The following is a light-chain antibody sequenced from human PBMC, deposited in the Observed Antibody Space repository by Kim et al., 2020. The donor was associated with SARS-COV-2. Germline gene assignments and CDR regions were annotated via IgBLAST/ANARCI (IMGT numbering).Light chain of an antibody. CDR1: SGSIDDNY. J-gene: IGLJ2*01. Sequence: NFMLTQPHSVTESPGKTVTISCTRSSGSIDDNYVQWYQQRPGGAPTTVIYEDDQRPSGVPERFSGSIDSSSNSASLTISGLKTEDEADYYCQSYNSSNVVFGGGTQLTVL. CDR2: EDD. V-gene: IGLV6-57*04. CDR3: QSYNSSNVV.